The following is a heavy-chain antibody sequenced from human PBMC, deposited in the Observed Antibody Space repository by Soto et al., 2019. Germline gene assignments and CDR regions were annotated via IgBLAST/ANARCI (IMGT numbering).Heavy chain of an antibody. V-gene: IGHV3-33*01. CDR2: IWYDDTNK. J-gene: IGHJ2*01. CDR3: VRDGANWGSHWYFDL. CDR1: GFSLTNHG. Sequence: QVQVVESGGGVVQPGRSLRLSCAASGFSLTNHGMHWVRQAPGKGLEWMTVIWYDDTNKYYTDSVRGRFTISRDTSTNTVVLQMNTLRAEDTAVYYCVRDGANWGSHWYFDLWGRGTLVTVSS. D-gene: IGHD7-27*01.